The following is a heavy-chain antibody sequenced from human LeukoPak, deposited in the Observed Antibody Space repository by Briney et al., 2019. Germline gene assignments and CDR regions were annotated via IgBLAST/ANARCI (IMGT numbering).Heavy chain of an antibody. V-gene: IGHV3-30*03. CDR2: ISYDGGIK. Sequence: GGSLRLSCAASGFTFSRYGIHWVRQAPGKGLEWVAVISYDGGIKYYADSVKGRFTISRDNSKNKLYLYMNSLGDEDTAVYYCARDLTGYSYGYPFFDYWGQGTLVTVSS. J-gene: IGHJ4*02. D-gene: IGHD5-18*01. CDR1: GFTFSRYG. CDR3: ARDLTGYSYGYPFFDY.